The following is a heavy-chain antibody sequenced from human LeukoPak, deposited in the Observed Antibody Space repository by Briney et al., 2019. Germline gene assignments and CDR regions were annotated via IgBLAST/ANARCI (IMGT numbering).Heavy chain of an antibody. CDR2: IYYSGST. D-gene: IGHD1/OR15-1a*01. CDR1: GGSISSYY. V-gene: IGHV4-59*08. CDR3: ARLINWDKSYYFDY. J-gene: IGHJ4*02. Sequence: PSETLSLTCTVSGGSISSYYWSWIRQPPGKGLEWIGYIYYSGSTNYNPSLKSRVTISVDTSKNQFSLKLSSVAAADTAVYYCARLINWDKSYYFDYWGQGTLVTVSS.